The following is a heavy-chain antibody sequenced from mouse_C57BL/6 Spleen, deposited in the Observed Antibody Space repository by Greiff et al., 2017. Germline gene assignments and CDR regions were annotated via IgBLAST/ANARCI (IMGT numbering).Heavy chain of an antibody. Sequence: QVQLQQSGAELVKPGASVKLSCKASGYTFTSYWMHWVKQRPGRGLEWIGRIDPNSGGTKYNEKFKSKATLTVDKPSSTAYMQLSSLTSEDSAVYYCARGYGYYYGSSYEWYFDVWGTGTTVTVSS. V-gene: IGHV1-72*01. J-gene: IGHJ1*03. CDR2: IDPNSGGT. CDR1: GYTFTSYW. D-gene: IGHD1-1*01. CDR3: ARGYGYYYGSSYEWYFDV.